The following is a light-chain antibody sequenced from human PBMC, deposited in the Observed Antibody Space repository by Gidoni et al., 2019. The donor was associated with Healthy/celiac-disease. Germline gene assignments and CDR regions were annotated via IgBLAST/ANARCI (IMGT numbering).Light chain of an antibody. V-gene: IGKV1-9*01. J-gene: IGKJ3*01. CDR3: QPLNSYPIT. CDR1: QGISSY. Sequence: DIQLTQSPSFLSASVGDRVTIPCRASQGISSYLAWYQQKPGKAPKLLIYAASTLQSGVPSRFSGSGSGTEFTLTISSLQPEDFATYYCQPLNSYPITFGPGTKVDIK. CDR2: AAS.